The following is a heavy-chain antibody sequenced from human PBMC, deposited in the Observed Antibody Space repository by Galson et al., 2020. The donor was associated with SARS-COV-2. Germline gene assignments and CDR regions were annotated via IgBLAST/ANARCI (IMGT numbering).Heavy chain of an antibody. D-gene: IGHD3-3*01. V-gene: IGHV4-31*03. J-gene: IGHJ6*02. CDR3: ARASGFRFLEWLLSDYYYYGMDV. CDR1: GGSITSGGSY. Sequence: LSLTCTVSGGSITSGGSYWSWIRQHPGKGLEWSGYIYHSGSTYYNPSLKSRVTISVDTSKNQFSLKLSSVTAADTAVYYCARASGFRFLEWLLSDYYYYGMDVWGQGTTVTVSS. CDR2: IYHSGST.